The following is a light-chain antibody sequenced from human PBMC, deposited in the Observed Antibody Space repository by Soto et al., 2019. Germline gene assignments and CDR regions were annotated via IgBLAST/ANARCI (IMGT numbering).Light chain of an antibody. CDR1: SSNIGAGYD. Sequence: QSVLTQPPSVSGAPGQRVTISCTGSSSNIGAGYDVHWYQQLPGTAPKVLIYGNNNRPSGVSNRFSGSKSGNTASLTISGLQAEDEADYYCSSYTSSSTLWVFGGGTKLTVL. CDR3: SSYTSSSTLWV. CDR2: GNN. J-gene: IGLJ3*02. V-gene: IGLV1-40*01.